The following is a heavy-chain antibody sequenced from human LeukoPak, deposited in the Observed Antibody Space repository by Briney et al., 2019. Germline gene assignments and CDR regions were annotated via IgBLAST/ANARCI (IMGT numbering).Heavy chain of an antibody. CDR1: GFSFTNYG. D-gene: IGHD2-2*01. J-gene: IGHJ6*03. Sequence: GGSLTLSCAASGFSFTNYGMHWVRQAPAKGPEWVAFIRFYGGETHYEDSVNGRFTVSRRNSNNALYLLMNGLRAEDTAVYYCARDAPDCRNTRCHAEDQNRYMDGWGKRTTVTVTS. V-gene: IGHV3-30*02. CDR3: ARDAPDCRNTRCHAEDQNRYMDG. CDR2: IRFYGGET.